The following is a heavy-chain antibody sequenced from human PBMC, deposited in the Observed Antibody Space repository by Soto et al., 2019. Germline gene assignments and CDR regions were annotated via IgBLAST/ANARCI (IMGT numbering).Heavy chain of an antibody. CDR1: GFTFSSYG. CDR2: ISYDGSNK. CDR3: AKDQTSSSSWDYGMDV. D-gene: IGHD6-13*01. J-gene: IGHJ6*02. V-gene: IGHV3-30*18. Sequence: PGGSLRLSCAASGFTFSSYGMHWVRQAPGKGLEWVAVISYDGSNKYYADSVKGRFTISRDNSKNTLYLQMNSLRAEDTAVYYCAKDQTSSSSWDYGMDVWGQGTTVTVSS.